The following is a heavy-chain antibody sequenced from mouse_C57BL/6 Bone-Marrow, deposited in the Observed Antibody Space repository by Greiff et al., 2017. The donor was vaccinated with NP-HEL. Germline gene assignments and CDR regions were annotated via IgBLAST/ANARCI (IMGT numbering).Heavy chain of an antibody. J-gene: IGHJ4*01. D-gene: IGHD1-1*01. V-gene: IGHV14-4*01. CDR2: IDPENGDT. CDR1: GFNIKDDY. Sequence: VQLQQSGAELVRPGASVKLSCTVSGFNIKDDYMHWVKRRPEQGLEWIGWIDPENGDTEYASQFQGKATITADTTSNTAYLQLSSLTSEDTAVYYCTTGGSSPYAMDYWGQGTSVTVSS. CDR3: TTGGSSPYAMDY.